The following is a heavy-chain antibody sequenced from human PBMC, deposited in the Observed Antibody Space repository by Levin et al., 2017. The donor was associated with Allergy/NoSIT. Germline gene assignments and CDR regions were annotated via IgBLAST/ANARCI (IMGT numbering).Heavy chain of an antibody. Sequence: GGSLRLSCAASGFTFSSYGMHWVRQAPGKGLEWVAVISYDGRNKYYADSVKGRFTISRDNSKNTLYLQMNSLRAEDTAVYYCAKTSGYVYYWYFDLWGRGTLVTVSS. D-gene: IGHD5-12*01. CDR2: ISYDGRNK. J-gene: IGHJ2*01. CDR3: AKTSGYVYYWYFDL. V-gene: IGHV3-30*18. CDR1: GFTFSSYG.